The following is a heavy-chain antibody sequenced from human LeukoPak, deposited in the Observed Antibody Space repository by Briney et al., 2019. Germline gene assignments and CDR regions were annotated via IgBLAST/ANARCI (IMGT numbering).Heavy chain of an antibody. CDR2: IIPIFGTA. J-gene: IGHJ4*02. Sequence: SVKVSCKASGGTFSSYAISWVRQAPGQGLEWMGGIIPIFGTANYAQKFQGRVTITTDESTSTAYMELSSLRSEDTAVYYCAKLSAPERYDDWLSAYFDYWGQGTLVTVSS. D-gene: IGHD3-9*01. CDR1: GGTFSSYA. CDR3: AKLSAPERYDDWLSAYFDY. V-gene: IGHV1-69*05.